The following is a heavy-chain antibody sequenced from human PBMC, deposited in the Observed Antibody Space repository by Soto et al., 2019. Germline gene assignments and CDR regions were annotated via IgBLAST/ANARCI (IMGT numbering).Heavy chain of an antibody. V-gene: IGHV4-59*01. CDR3: VSYDRQSRRYSLDY. CDR1: GGSIDYYD. CDR2: VYHDGST. D-gene: IGHD3-10*01. Sequence: SETLCLTCTVSGGSIDYYDWSWIRQAPGKTLEWIGYVYHDGSTKYNPSLESRVTMSMDTSKNQFSLKLSSVIAADTAVYYCVSYDRQSRRYSLDYWGQGTLVTVSS. J-gene: IGHJ4*02.